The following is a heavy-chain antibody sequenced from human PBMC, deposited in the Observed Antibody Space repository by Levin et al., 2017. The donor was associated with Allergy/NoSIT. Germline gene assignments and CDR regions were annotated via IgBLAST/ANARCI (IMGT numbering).Heavy chain of an antibody. Sequence: GESLKISCAASGFTFSSYGMHWVRQAPGKGLEWVAVISYDGSNKYYADSVKGRFTISRDNSKNTLYLQMNSLRAEDTAVYYCAKDLGDGYNLLNWFDPWGQGTLVTVSS. CDR1: GFTFSSYG. D-gene: IGHD5-24*01. J-gene: IGHJ5*02. V-gene: IGHV3-30*18. CDR3: AKDLGDGYNLLNWFDP. CDR2: ISYDGSNK.